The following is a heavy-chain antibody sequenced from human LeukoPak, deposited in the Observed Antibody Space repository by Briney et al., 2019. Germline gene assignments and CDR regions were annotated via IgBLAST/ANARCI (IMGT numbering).Heavy chain of an antibody. J-gene: IGHJ4*02. V-gene: IGHV3-23*01. CDR2: ISGSGSST. Sequence: GGSLRLSCAASGFTFSSYAMSWVRQAPGKGLEWVSVISGSGSSTYYADSVKGRFTISRDNSKNTLYLQMNSLRAEDTAVYYCAKKVAVAGKPQEYWGQGTLVTVSS. CDR1: GFTFSSYA. D-gene: IGHD6-19*01. CDR3: AKKVAVAGKPQEY.